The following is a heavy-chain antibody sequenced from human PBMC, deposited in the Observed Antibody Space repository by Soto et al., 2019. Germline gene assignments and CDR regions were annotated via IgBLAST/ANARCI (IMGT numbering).Heavy chain of an antibody. CDR2: IYHSGST. D-gene: IGHD3-22*01. V-gene: IGHV4-39*07. CDR3: AREINSSGSYYFDY. CDR1: AGSINDRNYY. Sequence: PSETLSLTCSVSAGSINDRNYYWGWIRQPPGKGLEWIGYIYHSGSTYYNPSLKSRVTISVDRSKNQFSLKLSSVTAADTAVYYCAREINSSGSYYFDYWGQGTLVTVSS. J-gene: IGHJ4*02.